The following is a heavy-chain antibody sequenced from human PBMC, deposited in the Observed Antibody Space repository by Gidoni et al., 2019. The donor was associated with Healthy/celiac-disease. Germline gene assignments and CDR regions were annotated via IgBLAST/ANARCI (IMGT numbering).Heavy chain of an antibody. CDR3: ARDRRSTMVRGVISHFDY. D-gene: IGHD3-10*01. J-gene: IGHJ4*02. Sequence: QVQLQESGPGLVKPSETLSLTCAVPGYSISSGYYWGWIRQPPGKGLEWIGSIYHSGSTYYNPSLKSRVTISVDTSKNQFSLKLSSVTAADTAVYYCARDRRSTMVRGVISHFDYWGQGTLVTVSS. V-gene: IGHV4-38-2*02. CDR2: IYHSGST. CDR1: GYSISSGYY.